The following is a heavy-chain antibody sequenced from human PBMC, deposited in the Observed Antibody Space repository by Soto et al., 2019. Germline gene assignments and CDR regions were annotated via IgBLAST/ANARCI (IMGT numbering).Heavy chain of an antibody. CDR3: ARQGYGAVAGTVGATDY. CDR2: IYYSGST. D-gene: IGHD6-19*01. J-gene: IGHJ4*02. Sequence: SETLSLTCTVSGGSISSSSYYWGWIRQPPGKGLEWIGSIYYSGSTYYNPSLKSRVTISVDTSKNQFSLKLSSVTAADTAVYYCARQGYGAVAGTVGATDYWGQGTLVTVSS. CDR1: GGSISSSSYY. V-gene: IGHV4-39*01.